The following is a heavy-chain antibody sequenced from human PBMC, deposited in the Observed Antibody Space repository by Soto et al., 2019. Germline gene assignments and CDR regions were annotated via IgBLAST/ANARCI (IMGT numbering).Heavy chain of an antibody. CDR3: ARGGMWRSFDF. CDR2: IYGDDEQ. Sequence: QITLKESGPTLVKPTQTLTLTCTFSGFSLTTSGLGVGWIRQPPGKALEWLALIYGDDEQRYSPSLKSRLAISKDITKHQVVLTLTNVDPADTATYYCARGGMWRSFDFWGQGTVVTVSS. D-gene: IGHD2-21*01. J-gene: IGHJ4*02. CDR1: GFSLTTSGLG. V-gene: IGHV2-5*02.